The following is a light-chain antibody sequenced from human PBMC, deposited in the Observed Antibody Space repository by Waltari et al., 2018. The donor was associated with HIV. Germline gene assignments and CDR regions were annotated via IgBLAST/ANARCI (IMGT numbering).Light chain of an antibody. V-gene: IGKV4-1*01. CDR3: QQYHSGPT. Sequence: DIVMTQSPDSLAVSLGERATINCQSSQTVLYSSNNKNYVAWYQQKPGQSPKLLVYWASTREFGVPERFSGSGSGTDFTLTISSLQAEDVAVYYCQQYHSGPTFGQGTKVEIK. CDR1: QTVLYSSNNKNY. CDR2: WAS. J-gene: IGKJ1*01.